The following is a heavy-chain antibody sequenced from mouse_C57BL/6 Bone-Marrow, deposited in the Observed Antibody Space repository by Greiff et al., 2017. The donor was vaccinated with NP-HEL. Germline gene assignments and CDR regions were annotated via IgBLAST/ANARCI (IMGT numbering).Heavy chain of an antibody. CDR1: GYTFTSYG. D-gene: IGHD1-1*01. Sequence: QVQLQQSGAELARPGASVKLSCKASGYTFTSYGISWVKQRTGQGLEWIGEIYPRSGNTYYNEKFKGKATLTADKSSSPAYMELRSLTSEDSAVYFCARDGSSPYYAMDYWGQGTSVTVSS. CDR2: IYPRSGNT. V-gene: IGHV1-81*01. J-gene: IGHJ4*01. CDR3: ARDGSSPYYAMDY.